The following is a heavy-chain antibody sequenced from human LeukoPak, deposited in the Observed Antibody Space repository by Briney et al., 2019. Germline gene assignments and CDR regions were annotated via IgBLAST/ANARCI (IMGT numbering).Heavy chain of an antibody. D-gene: IGHD2-21*01. V-gene: IGHV3-48*03. Sequence: GGSLRLSCAPSGFTFSSYEMNWVRQAPRKGREWVSYINSGGSTIYYADSVKGRFTISRDNAKNSLYLQMNSVGDEYTAVYYCARGASIAYWGQGTLVTVSS. J-gene: IGHJ4*02. CDR2: INSGGSTI. CDR3: ARGASIAY. CDR1: GFTFSSYE.